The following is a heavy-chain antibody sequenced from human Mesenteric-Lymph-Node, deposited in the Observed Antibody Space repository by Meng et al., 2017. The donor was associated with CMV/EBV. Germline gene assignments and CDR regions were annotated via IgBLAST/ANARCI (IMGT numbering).Heavy chain of an antibody. Sequence: SGYTITDYYIDWVRQAPGGGLEWMGRIDPKSGGTIYQQKFQGRVTVTSDTSINTAYMELNRLTSDDTAVYYCARVVTSRAHWHFDLWGRGTLVTVSS. CDR3: ARVVTSRAHWHFDL. CDR1: GYTITDYY. CDR2: IDPKSGGT. V-gene: IGHV1-2*06. J-gene: IGHJ2*01. D-gene: IGHD2-21*02.